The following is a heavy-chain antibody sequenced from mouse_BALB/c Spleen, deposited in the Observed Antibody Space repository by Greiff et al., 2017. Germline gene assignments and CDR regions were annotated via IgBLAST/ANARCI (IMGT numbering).Heavy chain of an antibody. Sequence: VKRVESGAELVRPGTSVKVSCKASGYAFTNYLIEWVKQRPGQGLEWIGVINPGSGGTNYNEKFKGKATLTADKSSSTAYMQLSSLTSDDSAVYFCARLPYGNYVWGQGTSVTVSS. CDR2: INPGSGGT. J-gene: IGHJ4*01. CDR3: ARLPYGNYV. D-gene: IGHD2-10*02. V-gene: IGHV1-54*01. CDR1: GYAFTNYL.